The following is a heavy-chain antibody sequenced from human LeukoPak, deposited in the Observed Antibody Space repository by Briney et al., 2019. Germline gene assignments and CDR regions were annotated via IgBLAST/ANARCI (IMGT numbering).Heavy chain of an antibody. J-gene: IGHJ4*02. CDR2: INHSGGT. CDR1: GGSFSGYY. Sequence: SETLSLTCAVYGGSFSGYYWSWLRQPPGKGLEWIGEINHSGGTNYNPSLKSRVTISVDTSKNQFSLKLSSVTAADTAVYYCARARWRGYSYGSTYFDYWGQGTLVTVSS. CDR3: ARARWRGYSYGSTYFDY. D-gene: IGHD5-18*01. V-gene: IGHV4-34*01.